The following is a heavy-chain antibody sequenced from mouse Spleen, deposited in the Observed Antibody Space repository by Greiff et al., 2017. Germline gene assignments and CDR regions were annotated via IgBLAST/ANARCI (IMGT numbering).Heavy chain of an antibody. CDR1: GFNIKDDY. J-gene: IGHJ4*01. CDR3: TTDYEGYAMDY. D-gene: IGHD1-1*01. V-gene: IGHV14-4*01. Sequence: VQLQQSGAELVRPGASVKLSCTASGFNIKDDYMHWVKQRPEQGLEWIGWIDPENGDTEYASKFQGKATITADTSSNTAYLQLSSLTSEDTAVYYCTTDYEGYAMDYWGQGTSVTVSS. CDR2: IDPENGDT.